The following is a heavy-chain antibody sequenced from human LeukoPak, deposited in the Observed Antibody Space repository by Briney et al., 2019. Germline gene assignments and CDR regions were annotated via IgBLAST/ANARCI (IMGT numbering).Heavy chain of an antibody. CDR3: ARRGGIHLEYFDY. CDR1: GFTFSSYS. J-gene: IGHJ4*02. D-gene: IGHD3-3*01. Sequence: GGSLRLSCVASGFTFSSYSMSWVRQAPGKGLEWVSSISSSSSYIDYADSVKGRFTISRDNAKNSLHLQMNSLRAEDTAVYYCARRGGIHLEYFDYWGQGTLVTVSS. V-gene: IGHV3-21*01. CDR2: ISSSSSYI.